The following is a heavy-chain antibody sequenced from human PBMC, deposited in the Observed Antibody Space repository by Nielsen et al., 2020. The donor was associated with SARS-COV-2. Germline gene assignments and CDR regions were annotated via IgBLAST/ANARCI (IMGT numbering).Heavy chain of an antibody. CDR2: ISYSGST. CDR3: ARWFMGGGFDY. Sequence: SETLSLTCTVSGGSISSGDHYWGWIRQPPGKGLEWIGSISYSGSTYYNPSLKSRVAISEDTSKNQFSLKLISVTAADTAVFYCARWFMGGGFDYWGQGSLVTVSS. J-gene: IGHJ4*02. D-gene: IGHD3-10*01. CDR1: GGSISSGDHY. V-gene: IGHV4-39*01.